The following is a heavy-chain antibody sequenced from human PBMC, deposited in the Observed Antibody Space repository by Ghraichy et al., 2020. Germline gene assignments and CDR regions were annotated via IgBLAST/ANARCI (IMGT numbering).Heavy chain of an antibody. D-gene: IGHD2-8*02. Sequence: LSLTCAASGFTFSSYWMTGVRQAPGKGLEWVANIQLYGSEKYHVDSVKGRFTISRDNAENSLYLQMSSLRVEDTAVYFWARRTGAPYGMYVWGPGPTVTVS. V-gene: IGHV3-7*01. J-gene: IGHJ6*02. CDR2: IQLYGSEK. CDR3: ARRTGAPYGMYV. CDR1: GFTFSSYW.